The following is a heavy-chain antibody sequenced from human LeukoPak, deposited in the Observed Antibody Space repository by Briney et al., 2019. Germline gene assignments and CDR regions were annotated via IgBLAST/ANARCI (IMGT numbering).Heavy chain of an antibody. CDR1: GFTFSSYW. Sequence: PGGSLRLSCAASGFTFSSYWMHWVRQVPGEGLVWVSRINTEGNSTTYADSVKGRFTISRDNAKNMLFLQMNSLRAEDTAVYYCARDRAYCSITSCHANHFDYWGQGSLVTVSS. D-gene: IGHD2-2*01. V-gene: IGHV3-74*01. CDR2: INTEGNST. CDR3: ARDRAYCSITSCHANHFDY. J-gene: IGHJ4*02.